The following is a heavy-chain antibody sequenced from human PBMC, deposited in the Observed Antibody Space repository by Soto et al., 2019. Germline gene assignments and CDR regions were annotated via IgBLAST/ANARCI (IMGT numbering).Heavy chain of an antibody. J-gene: IGHJ4*02. CDR2: ISYDGNNK. Sequence: QVQLVESGGGVVQPGRSLRLSCAASGFIFSTYGMHWVRQAPGKGLEWLSVISYDGNNKYYADSVKGRFTISRDNSKNTLWLQMDSRRTEDTAVYYCAKDLLLTTITTVGDWGQGTLVTVSS. CDR3: AKDLLLTTITTVGD. V-gene: IGHV3-30*18. D-gene: IGHD4-17*01. CDR1: GFIFSTYG.